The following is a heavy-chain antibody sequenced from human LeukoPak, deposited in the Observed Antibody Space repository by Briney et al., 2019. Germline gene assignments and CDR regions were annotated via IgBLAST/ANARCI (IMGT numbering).Heavy chain of an antibody. V-gene: IGHV3-66*01. Sequence: PGGSLRLSCAASGFSFSASSMSWVRQTPGKGLEWVSVINSDGETFYADSVKGRFTISRDTFALYLQMTSLRVEDTGVYYCARARIVVIKNGAFDLWGQGTLVTVAS. CDR1: GFSFSASS. CDR2: INSDGET. D-gene: IGHD3-22*01. CDR3: ARARIVVIKNGAFDL. J-gene: IGHJ3*01.